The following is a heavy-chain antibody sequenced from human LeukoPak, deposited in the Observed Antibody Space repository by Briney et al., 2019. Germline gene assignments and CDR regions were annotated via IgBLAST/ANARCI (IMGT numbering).Heavy chain of an antibody. Sequence: SETLSLTCTVSGDSISTDTNYWGWIRQPPGKGLEWIGSISFSGTTYYSPSLKSRVTISVDTSKNQFSLKLSSVTAADTAVYYCARHGNGYYPNWFDPWGQGTLVTVSS. CDR3: ARHGNGYYPNWFDP. J-gene: IGHJ5*02. CDR2: ISFSGTT. CDR1: GDSISTDTNY. D-gene: IGHD3-3*01. V-gene: IGHV4-39*01.